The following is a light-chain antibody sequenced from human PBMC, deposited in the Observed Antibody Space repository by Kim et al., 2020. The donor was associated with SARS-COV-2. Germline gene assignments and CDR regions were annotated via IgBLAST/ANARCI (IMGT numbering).Light chain of an antibody. CDR3: NSRESGVNHVV. V-gene: IGLV3-19*01. J-gene: IGLJ3*02. CDR2: EKN. Sequence: ALGQTVRSTCQGDSLRSYYASWYQQKPGQAPVLVIYEKNNRPSGIPDRFSGSSSGNTASLTITGDQAEDEADYYCNSRESGVNHVVFGGGTQLTVL. CDR1: SLRSYY.